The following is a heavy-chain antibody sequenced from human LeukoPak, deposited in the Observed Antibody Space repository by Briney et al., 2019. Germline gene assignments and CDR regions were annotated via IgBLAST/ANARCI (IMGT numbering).Heavy chain of an antibody. CDR1: GGSISSGSYY. J-gene: IGHJ3*02. V-gene: IGHV4-61*02. CDR2: IYTSGST. D-gene: IGHD4-17*01. CDR3: ARETVKRDAFDI. Sequence: SQTLSLTCTVSGGSISSGSYYWSWIRQPAGKGLEWIGRIYTSGSTNYNPSLKSRVTISVDTSKNQFSLKLSSVTAADTAVYYCARETVKRDAFDIWGQGTMVTVSS.